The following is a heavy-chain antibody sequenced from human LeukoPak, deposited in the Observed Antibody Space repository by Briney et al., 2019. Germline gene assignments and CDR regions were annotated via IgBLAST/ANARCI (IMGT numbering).Heavy chain of an antibody. CDR2: ISWNSGSI. CDR1: GFTSDDYA. D-gene: IGHD6-13*01. CDR3: AKPIGSSWYPFDY. Sequence: GGSLRLSCAASGFTSDDYAMHWVRQAPGKGLEWVSGISWNSGSIGYADSVKGRFTISRDNAKNSLYLQTNSLRAEDTALYYCAKPIGSSWYPFDYWGQGTLVTVSS. J-gene: IGHJ4*02. V-gene: IGHV3-9*02.